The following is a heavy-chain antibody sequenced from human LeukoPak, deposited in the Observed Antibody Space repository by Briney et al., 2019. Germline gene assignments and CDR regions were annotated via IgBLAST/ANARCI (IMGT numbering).Heavy chain of an antibody. CDR1: GGSIGSSNW. J-gene: IGHJ4*02. V-gene: IGHV4-4*02. D-gene: IGHD3-10*01. Sequence: SETLSLTCAVSGGSIGSSNWWSWVRQPPGKGLEWIGEIFHSGSTNYNPSLKSRVTISVDKSKNQFSLKLSSVTAADTAVYYFARRPRGSADGAGWQWGQGTLVNVSS. CDR2: IFHSGST. CDR3: ARRPRGSADGAGWQ.